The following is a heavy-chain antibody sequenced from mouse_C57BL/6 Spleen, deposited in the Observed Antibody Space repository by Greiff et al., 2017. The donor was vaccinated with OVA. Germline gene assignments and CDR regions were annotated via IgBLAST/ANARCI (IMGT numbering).Heavy chain of an antibody. D-gene: IGHD3-2*02. CDR2: IDPNSGGT. CDR1: GYTFTSYW. CDR3: AKEGQTAQAAWFAY. V-gene: IGHV1-72*01. J-gene: IGHJ3*01. Sequence: VQLQQPGAELVKPGASVKLSCKASGYTFTSYWMHWVKQRPGRGLEWIGRIDPNSGGTKYNEKVKSKATLTVDKPSSTAYMQLSSLTSEDSAVYYCAKEGQTAQAAWFAYWGQGTLVTVSA.